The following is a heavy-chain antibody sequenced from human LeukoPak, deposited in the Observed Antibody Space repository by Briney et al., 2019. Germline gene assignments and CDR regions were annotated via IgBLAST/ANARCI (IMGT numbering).Heavy chain of an antibody. CDR3: AKIRGYRNHAFYI. Sequence: PSETLSLTCTVSGGSISSGGYYWSWIRQHPGKGLEWIGYIYYSGSTYYNPSLKSRVTISVDTSKNQFSLKLSSVTAADTAVYYCAKIRGYRNHAFYIWGQGTMVTVSS. CDR1: GGSISSGGYY. J-gene: IGHJ3*02. V-gene: IGHV4-31*03. D-gene: IGHD5-18*01. CDR2: IYYSGST.